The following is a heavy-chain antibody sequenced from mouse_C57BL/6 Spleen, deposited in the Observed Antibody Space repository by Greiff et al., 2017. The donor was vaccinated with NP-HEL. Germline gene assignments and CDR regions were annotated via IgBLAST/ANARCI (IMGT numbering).Heavy chain of an antibody. J-gene: IGHJ2*01. CDR2: IYPGSGST. CDR3: ARSDYYGSSYEGGYYFDY. CDR1: GYTFTSYW. Sequence: QVQLQQPGAELVKPGASVKMSCKASGYTFTSYWITWVKQRPGQGLEWIGDIYPGSGSTNYNEKFKSKATLTVDTSSSTAYMQLSSLTSEDSAVYYCARSDYYGSSYEGGYYFDYWGQGTTLTVSS. V-gene: IGHV1-55*01. D-gene: IGHD1-1*01.